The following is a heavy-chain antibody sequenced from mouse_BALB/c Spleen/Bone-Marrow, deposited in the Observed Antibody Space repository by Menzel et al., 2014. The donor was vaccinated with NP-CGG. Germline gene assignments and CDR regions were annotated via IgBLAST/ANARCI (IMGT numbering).Heavy chain of an antibody. D-gene: IGHD2-1*01. CDR2: IWSGGGT. CDR3: ARMRYYGNYYAMDY. CDR1: GFSLTSYG. J-gene: IGHJ4*01. V-gene: IGHV2-2*02. Sequence: QVQLKDSGPGLVQPSQSLSITCTVSGFSLTSYGVHWVRQSPGKGLEWLGVIWSGGGTDYNAAFISRLSISKDNPKSXVFFKMNSLQANDTAIYYCARMRYYGNYYAMDYWGQGTSVTVSS.